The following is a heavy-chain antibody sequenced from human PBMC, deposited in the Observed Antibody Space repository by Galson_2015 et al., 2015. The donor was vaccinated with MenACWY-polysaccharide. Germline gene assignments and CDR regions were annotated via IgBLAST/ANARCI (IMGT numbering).Heavy chain of an antibody. CDR1: RFTFSSYA. J-gene: IGHJ4*02. Sequence: SLRLSCAASRFTFSSYAMSWVRQAPGKGLEWVSLISGSGGSTYYADSVKGRFTISRDNSKNTLYLQMNSLRAEDTAVYYCAKESQSGYGDFDYWGQGTLVTVSS. CDR2: ISGSGGST. D-gene: IGHD5-12*01. V-gene: IGHV3-23*01. CDR3: AKESQSGYGDFDY.